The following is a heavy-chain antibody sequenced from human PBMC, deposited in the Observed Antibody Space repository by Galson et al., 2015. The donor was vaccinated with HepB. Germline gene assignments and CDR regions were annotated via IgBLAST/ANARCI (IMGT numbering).Heavy chain of an antibody. D-gene: IGHD6-19*01. V-gene: IGHV3-74*01. Sequence: SLRLSCAASGFTFSSYWIHWVRQAPGKGLVWVSRISSDGSTTNYADSVKGRFTISRDNAKNTVYLQMSSLRAEDSAVYYCARERQWLAYQYYGMDVWGQGTTVTVSS. CDR1: GFTFSSYW. J-gene: IGHJ6*02. CDR3: ARERQWLAYQYYGMDV. CDR2: ISSDGSTT.